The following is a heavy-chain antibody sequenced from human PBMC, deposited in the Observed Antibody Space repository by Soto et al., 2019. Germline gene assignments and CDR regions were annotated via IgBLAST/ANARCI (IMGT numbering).Heavy chain of an antibody. CDR3: ARTGRIQLWLMSNWFDP. J-gene: IGHJ5*02. Sequence: SVKVSCKASGGTFSSYAISWVRQAPGQGLERMGGIIPIFGTANYAQRFQGRVTITADKSTSTAYMELSSLRSEDTAVYYCARTGRIQLWLMSNWFDPWGQGTLVTVSS. D-gene: IGHD5-18*01. CDR2: IIPIFGTA. CDR1: GGTFSSYA. V-gene: IGHV1-69*06.